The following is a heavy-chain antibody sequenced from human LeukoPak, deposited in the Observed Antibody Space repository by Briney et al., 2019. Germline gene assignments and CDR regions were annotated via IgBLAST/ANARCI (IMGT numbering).Heavy chain of an antibody. CDR1: GFTFSSYW. V-gene: IGHV3-74*01. D-gene: IGHD2-21*02. CDR2: INNGGSDM. J-gene: IGHJ4*01. Sequence: GGSLRLSCAASGFTFSSYWMSWVRQAPGKGLVWVSRINNGGSDMSYADSVKGRFTISRDNAKNTLYLQMKSLRAEDTAVYYCARELPREVTLDYWGQGTPVTVSS. CDR3: ARELPREVTLDY.